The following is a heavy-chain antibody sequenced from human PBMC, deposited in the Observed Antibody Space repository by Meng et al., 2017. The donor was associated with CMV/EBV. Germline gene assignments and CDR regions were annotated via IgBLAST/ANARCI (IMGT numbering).Heavy chain of an antibody. CDR3: ASLGYCTSVSCSWADY. D-gene: IGHD2-15*01. CDR2: IRNDGSNK. CDR1: GFVFSRYG. J-gene: IGHJ4*01. Sequence: GGSLRLSCAASGFVFSRYGMHWVRQAPGNGLEWVAFIRNDGSNKYYADSVKGRFTISRDDSKNTLYLQMNSLRPEDTAVYFCASLGYCTSVSCSWADYWGQERWSPSPQ. V-gene: IGHV3-30*02.